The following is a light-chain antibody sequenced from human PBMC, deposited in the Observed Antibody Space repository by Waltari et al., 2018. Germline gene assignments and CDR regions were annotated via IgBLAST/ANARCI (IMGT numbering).Light chain of an antibody. V-gene: IGLV3-19*01. CDR3: SSRDSSASHVL. Sequence: SSELTQDPAVSVALGQTVTITCQGASLRTSYASWYQQKSGQAPILVRFGKNKRPSGIPDRFSGFNSATTTSLTITGAQAEDEADYYCSSRDSSASHVLFAGGTKLTVL. CDR2: GKN. CDR1: SLRTSY. J-gene: IGLJ2*01.